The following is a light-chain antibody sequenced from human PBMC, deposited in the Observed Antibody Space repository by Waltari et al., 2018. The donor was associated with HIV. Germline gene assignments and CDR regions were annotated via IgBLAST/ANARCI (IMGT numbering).Light chain of an antibody. CDR1: KLGDQY. CDR3: QAWDSSTVL. CDR2: QDT. Sequence: SYELTQPPSVSVSPGQTASITCSGDKLGDQYACWYQQRPGQSPVLVIYQDTKRPSGIPERFSGSNSGNTATLTISGTQAIDEADYYCQAWDSSTVLFGGGTKLTVL. V-gene: IGLV3-1*01. J-gene: IGLJ2*01.